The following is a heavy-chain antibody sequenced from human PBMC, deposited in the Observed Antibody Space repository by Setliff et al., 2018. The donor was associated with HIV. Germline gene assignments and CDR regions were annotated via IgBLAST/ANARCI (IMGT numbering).Heavy chain of an antibody. D-gene: IGHD5-12*01. V-gene: IGHV4-39*07. CDR2: ISYSGRT. Sequence: SETPSLTCAVYGVSISTDDYSWAWIRQPPGKGLEYIGSISYSGRTMDNPSLKSRVAMSVDTSKKQFSLNLSSVTAADPAVYYCARASPDFVATFFDYWGQGTLVTVSS. CDR3: ARASPDFVATFFDY. J-gene: IGHJ4*02. CDR1: GVSISTDDYS.